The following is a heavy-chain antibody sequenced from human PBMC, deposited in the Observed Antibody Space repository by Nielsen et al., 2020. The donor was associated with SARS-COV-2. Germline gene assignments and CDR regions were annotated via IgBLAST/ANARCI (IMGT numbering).Heavy chain of an antibody. V-gene: IGHV1-69*01. CDR3: ARDQFYDFWSGYSGWFDP. CDR2: IILIFDTA. D-gene: IGHD3-3*01. Sequence: WVRQAPGQGLEWVGGIILIFDTANYAQKFQGRATITADESTNTAYMELSSLRSEDTAVYYCARDQFYDFWSGYSGWFDPWGQGTLVTVSS. J-gene: IGHJ5*02.